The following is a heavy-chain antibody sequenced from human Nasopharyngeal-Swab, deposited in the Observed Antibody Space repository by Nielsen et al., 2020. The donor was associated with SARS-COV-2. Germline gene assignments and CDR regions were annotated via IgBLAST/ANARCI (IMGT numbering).Heavy chain of an antibody. D-gene: IGHD3-22*01. V-gene: IGHV4-59*01. CDR2: IYYSGST. CDR1: GGSISSYY. J-gene: IGHJ4*02. CDR3: ARVGTYYYDSSGYYPTPSFDY. Sequence: SETLSLTCTVSGGSISSYYWSRIRQPPGKGLEWIGYIYYSGSTNYNPSLKSRVTISVDTSKNQFSLKLSSVTAADTAVYYCARVGTYYYDSSGYYPTPSFDYWGQGTLVTVSS.